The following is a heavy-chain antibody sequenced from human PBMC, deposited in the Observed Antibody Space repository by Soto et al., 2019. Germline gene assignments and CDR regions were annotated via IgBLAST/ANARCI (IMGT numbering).Heavy chain of an antibody. V-gene: IGHV4-59*01. CDR1: GGSISSYY. Sequence: PSETLSLTCTVSGGSISSYYWSWIRQPPGKGLEWIGYIYYSGSTNYNPSLKSRVTISVDTSKNQFSLKLSSVTAADTAVYYCARGYYYDSSGDTNSFDPSGQGTLVTVSS. CDR3: ARGYYYDSSGDTNSFDP. D-gene: IGHD3-22*01. CDR2: IYYSGST. J-gene: IGHJ5*02.